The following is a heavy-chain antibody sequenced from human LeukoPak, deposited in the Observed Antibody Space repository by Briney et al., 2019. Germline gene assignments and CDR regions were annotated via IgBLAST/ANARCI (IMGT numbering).Heavy chain of an antibody. V-gene: IGHV1-8*03. CDR1: GYTFTSYD. CDR2: MNPNSGNT. D-gene: IGHD6-13*01. J-gene: IGHJ6*03. CDR3: AREGSSSWYYYYYMDV. Sequence: GASVKVSCKASGYTFTSYDINWVRQATGQGLEWMGWMNPNSGNTGYAQKFQGRVTITRNTSISTAYMELSSLRSEDTAVYYCAREGSSSWYYYYYMDVWGKGTTVTVSS.